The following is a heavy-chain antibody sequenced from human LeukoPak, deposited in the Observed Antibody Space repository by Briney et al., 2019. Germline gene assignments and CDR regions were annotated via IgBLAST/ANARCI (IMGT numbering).Heavy chain of an antibody. Sequence: SQTLSLTCNVSGGAISRGDYYWSWIRQLPGTGLEWIGYIYHSGSTYYNPSLKSRITISVDTSKNQFSLKVTSVTAADTATYYCARFDIVEEGGPDYWGQGTLVTVSS. CDR2: IYHSGST. J-gene: IGHJ4*02. CDR3: ARFDIVEEGGPDY. CDR1: GGAISRGDYY. V-gene: IGHV4-30-4*01. D-gene: IGHD2-15*01.